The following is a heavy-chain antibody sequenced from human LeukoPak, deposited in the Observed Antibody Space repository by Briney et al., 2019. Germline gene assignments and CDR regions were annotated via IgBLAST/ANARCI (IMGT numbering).Heavy chain of an antibody. J-gene: IGHJ4*02. V-gene: IGHV4-34*01. CDR1: GGSISSGGYS. CDR2: INHSGST. CDR3: ARGRGITMIVVVITSGLFDY. D-gene: IGHD3-22*01. Sequence: SETLSLTCAVSGGSISSGGYSWSWIRQPPGKGMEWIGEINHSGSTNYNPSLKSRVTISVDTSKNQFSLKLSSVTAADTAVYYCARGRGITMIVVVITSGLFDYWGQGTLVTVSS.